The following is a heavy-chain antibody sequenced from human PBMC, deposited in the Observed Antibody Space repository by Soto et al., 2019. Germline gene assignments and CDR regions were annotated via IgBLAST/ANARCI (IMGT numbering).Heavy chain of an antibody. D-gene: IGHD1-26*01. J-gene: IGHJ4*02. CDR2: IWYDGSNK. CDR3: ARDQGGSYPHFDY. CDR1: GFTFSSYG. V-gene: IGHV3-33*01. Sequence: GGSLRLSCAASGFTFSSYGMHWVRQAPGKGLEWVAVIWYDGSNKYYADSVKGRFTISRDNSKNTLYLQMNSLRAEDTAVYYCARDQGGSYPHFDYWGQGTLVTVSS.